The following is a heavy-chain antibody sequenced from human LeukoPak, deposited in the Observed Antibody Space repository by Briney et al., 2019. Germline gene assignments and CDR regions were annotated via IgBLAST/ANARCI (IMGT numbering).Heavy chain of an antibody. CDR3: ASGLTTVVIPT. J-gene: IGHJ5*02. V-gene: IGHV4-31*03. CDR2: IYYSGST. D-gene: IGHD4-17*01. CDR1: GGSISSDGYY. Sequence: SQTLSLTCTVSGGSISSDGYYWSWIRQHPGKGLEWIGYIYYSGSTYYNPSLKSRVTISVDTSKNQFSLKLSSVTAADTAVYYCASGLTTVVIPTWGQGTLVTVSS.